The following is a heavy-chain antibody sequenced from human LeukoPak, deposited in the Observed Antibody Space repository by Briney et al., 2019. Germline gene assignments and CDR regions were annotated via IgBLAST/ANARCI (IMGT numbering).Heavy chain of an antibody. CDR2: IIPIFGTA. CDR1: GGTFSSYA. D-gene: IGHD3-3*01. Sequence: SVKVSCEASGGTFSSYAISWVRQAPGQGLEWMGGIIPIFGTANYTQKFQGRVTITTDESTSTAYMELSSLRSEDTAVYYCARDFDFWSGYRSWGQGTLVTVSS. J-gene: IGHJ5*02. CDR3: ARDFDFWSGYRS. V-gene: IGHV1-69*05.